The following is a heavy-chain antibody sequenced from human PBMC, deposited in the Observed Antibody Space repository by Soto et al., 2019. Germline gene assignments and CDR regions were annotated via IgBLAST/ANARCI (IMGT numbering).Heavy chain of an antibody. D-gene: IGHD2-15*01. CDR2: IITIFGTA. CDR1: GGTFSSYA. V-gene: IGHV1-69*01. Sequence: QVQLVQSGAEVKKPGSSVKVSCKASGGTFSSYAISWVRQAPGQGLEWMGGIITIFGTANYAQKVQGRVTITADESTSTAYMELSSLRSEDTAVYYCASLRYCSGGSCYGWGAFDIWGQGTMVTVSS. CDR3: ASLRYCSGGSCYGWGAFDI. J-gene: IGHJ3*02.